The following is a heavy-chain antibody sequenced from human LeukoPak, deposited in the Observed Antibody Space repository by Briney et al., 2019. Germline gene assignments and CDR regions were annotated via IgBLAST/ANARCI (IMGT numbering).Heavy chain of an antibody. CDR1: GFTFTSSA. Sequence: SVKVSCKASGFTFTSSAMQWVRQARGQRPEWIGWIVVGSGNTNYAQKFQEGVTITRDMSTSTAYMELSSLRSEDTAVYYCAALTNYNVAFDIWGQGTMVTVSS. CDR2: IVVGSGNT. D-gene: IGHD1-14*01. J-gene: IGHJ3*02. CDR3: AALTNYNVAFDI. V-gene: IGHV1-58*02.